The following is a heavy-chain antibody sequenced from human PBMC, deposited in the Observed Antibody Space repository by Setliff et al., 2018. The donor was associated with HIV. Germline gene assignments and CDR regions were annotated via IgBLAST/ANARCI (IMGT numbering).Heavy chain of an antibody. J-gene: IGHJ4*02. CDR3: ARWGDYYFDY. D-gene: IGHD2-21*02. Sequence: SETLSLTCAVYGGSFSGYYWSWIRQPPGKGLEWIGEINHSGSTNYNPSLKSRVTISVDTSKNQFSLKLSSVTAADTAVYYCARWGDYYFDYWGQGTLVTVSS. V-gene: IGHV4-34*01. CDR2: INHSGST. CDR1: GGSFSGYY.